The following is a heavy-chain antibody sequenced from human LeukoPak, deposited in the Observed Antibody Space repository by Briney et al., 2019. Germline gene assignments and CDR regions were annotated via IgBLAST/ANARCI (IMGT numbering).Heavy chain of an antibody. V-gene: IGHV3-74*01. J-gene: IGHJ1*01. Sequence: GMSLRLSCGASGFTFSSYWMHWVRQAPGKGLVWVSRINTDGTTTDHADSVKGRFTISRDNAKNTLYLQMNSLRAEDTAVYYCAGGYRYFHHWGQGTLVTVSS. CDR2: INTDGTTT. D-gene: IGHD1-1*01. CDR1: GFTFSSYW. CDR3: AGGYRYFHH.